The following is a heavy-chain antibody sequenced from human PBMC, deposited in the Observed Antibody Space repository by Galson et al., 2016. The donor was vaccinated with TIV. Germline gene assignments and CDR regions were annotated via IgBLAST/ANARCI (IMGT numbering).Heavy chain of an antibody. CDR1: GYTFTDYY. CDR3: ATDLVYYYDSSGYS. V-gene: IGHV1-2*06. J-gene: IGHJ4*02. Sequence: SVKVSCKASGYTFTDYYMHWLRQAPGQGLEWLGRINPNNDDTDYAEKFQGRLTFTRDTSITTAYMELSSLVSDDTAVYYCATDLVYYYDSSGYSWGQGTLVTVSS. CDR2: INPNNDDT. D-gene: IGHD3-22*01.